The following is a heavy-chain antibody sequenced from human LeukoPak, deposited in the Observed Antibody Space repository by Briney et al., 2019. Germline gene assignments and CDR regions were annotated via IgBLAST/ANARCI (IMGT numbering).Heavy chain of an antibody. D-gene: IGHD5-24*01. J-gene: IGHJ4*02. CDR1: GGTFSSYA. Sequence: ASVKVSCKASGGTFSSYAISWVRQAPGQGLEWMGRIIPIFGIANYAQKFQGRVTITADKSTSTAYMELSSLKSEDTAVYYCAREVVDGYKTRPPAYWGQGTLVTVSS. V-gene: IGHV1-69*04. CDR2: IIPIFGIA. CDR3: AREVVDGYKTRPPAY.